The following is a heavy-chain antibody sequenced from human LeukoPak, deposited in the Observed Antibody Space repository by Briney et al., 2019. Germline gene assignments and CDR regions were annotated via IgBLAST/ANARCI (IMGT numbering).Heavy chain of an antibody. Sequence: SETLSLTCTVSGGSISSSPYYWGWIRQPPGKGLEWIGSIYYSGTTHYNPSLESRVTISVDTSKNQFSLKLSSVTAADTAVYYCARDKDDILTPNAFDIWGQGTMVTVSS. CDR1: GGSISSSPYY. CDR3: ARDKDDILTPNAFDI. V-gene: IGHV4-39*07. CDR2: IYYSGTT. J-gene: IGHJ3*02. D-gene: IGHD3-9*01.